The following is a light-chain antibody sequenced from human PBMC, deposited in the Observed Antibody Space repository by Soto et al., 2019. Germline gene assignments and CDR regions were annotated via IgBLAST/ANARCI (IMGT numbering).Light chain of an antibody. J-gene: IGKJ4*01. V-gene: IGKV3-15*01. CDR1: LPIDST. CDR2: GTS. CDR3: QHYNNWLST. Sequence: VMTQSPATLSVSRGERVTLSCRANLPIDSTLAWYQQKPGQAPRLLIYGTSTRATGIPARFSGSGSGTEFTLTISSLQSEDFAVYYCQHYNNWLSTFGGGTKVEIK.